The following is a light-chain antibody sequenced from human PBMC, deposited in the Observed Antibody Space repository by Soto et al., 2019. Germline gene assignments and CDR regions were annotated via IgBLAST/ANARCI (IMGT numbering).Light chain of an antibody. CDR3: QQIYSAPLT. CDR2: AAS. J-gene: IGKJ4*01. V-gene: IGKV1-39*01. CDR1: QDITNS. Sequence: DIQMTQSPSSLSASVGDRVTIIFQASQDITNSLNWYQQKPGKAPKLLIYAASSLQSGVPSRFSGSGSETEFTLSISSLQPEDFATYFCQQIYSAPLTFGGGTKVDIK.